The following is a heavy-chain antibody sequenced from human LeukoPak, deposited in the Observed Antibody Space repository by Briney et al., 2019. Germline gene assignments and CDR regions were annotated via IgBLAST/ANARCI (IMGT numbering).Heavy chain of an antibody. CDR2: IYYSGST. J-gene: IGHJ6*02. V-gene: IGHV4-39*01. CDR1: GGSISSSSYY. Sequence: SETLSLTCTVSGGSISSSSYYWGWIRQPPGKGLEWIGSIYYSGSTYYNPSLKSRVTISVDTSKNQFSLKLSSVTAADTAVYYCAGHVRKVYVTSIQYYYYGMDVWGQGTTVTVSS. D-gene: IGHD3-10*02. CDR3: AGHVRKVYVTSIQYYYYGMDV.